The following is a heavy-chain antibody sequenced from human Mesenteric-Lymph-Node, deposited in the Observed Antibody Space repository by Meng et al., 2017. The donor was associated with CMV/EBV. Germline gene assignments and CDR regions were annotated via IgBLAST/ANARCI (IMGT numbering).Heavy chain of an antibody. D-gene: IGHD1-26*01. V-gene: IGHV2-26*01. CDR1: GFSLNNNRMG. CDR2: IFSSDEK. CDR3: ARLEWELRSGTPYYYYGMNV. Sequence: SGPTLVKPTETLTLTCTVSGFSLNNNRMGVSWIRQPPGKALEWLALIFSSDEKSYNTSLKSRLTVSRDTSKSQVILTMTNMDPVDTATYYCARLEWELRSGTPYYYYGMNVWGQGTTVTVSS. J-gene: IGHJ6*02.